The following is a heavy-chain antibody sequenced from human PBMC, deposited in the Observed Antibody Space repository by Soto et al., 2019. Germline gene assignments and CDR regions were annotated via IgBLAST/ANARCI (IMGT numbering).Heavy chain of an antibody. CDR1: GFTFSSYA. D-gene: IGHD2-21*01. V-gene: IGHV3-23*01. J-gene: IGHJ3*02. CDR3: AKRGYCGGDCYPPGGTFDI. CDR2: ISGSGGST. Sequence: GGSPRLSCAASGFTFSSYAMSWVRQAPGKGLEWVSAISGSGGSTYYADSVKGRFTISRDNSKNTLYLQMNSLRAEDTAVYYCAKRGYCGGDCYPPGGTFDIWGQGTMVTVSS.